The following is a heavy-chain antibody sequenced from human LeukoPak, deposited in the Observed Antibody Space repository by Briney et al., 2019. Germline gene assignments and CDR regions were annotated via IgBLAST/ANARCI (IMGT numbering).Heavy chain of an antibody. D-gene: IGHD3-22*01. CDR2: IIPIFGTA. CDR1: GGTFSSYA. Sequence: SVKISCKASGGTFSSYAISRVRQAPGQGLKWMGGIIPIFGTANYAQRFQGRVTITTDESTSTAYMELSSLRSEDTAVYYCARTYYYDSSGYYSHWYFDPWGRGTLVTVSS. CDR3: ARTYYYDSSGYYSHWYFDP. V-gene: IGHV1-69*05. J-gene: IGHJ2*01.